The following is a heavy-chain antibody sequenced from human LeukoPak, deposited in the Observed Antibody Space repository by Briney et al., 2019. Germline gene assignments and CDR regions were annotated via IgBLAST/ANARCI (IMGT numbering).Heavy chain of an antibody. CDR1: GYAFTAYY. CDR3: ARGGGWYDY. Sequence: ASVKVSCKTSGYAFTAYYIHWVRQAPGHGLEWVGRLNPNNGATNFAQNFQDRVTMTRNTSISTAYMELSSLRSEDTAVYYCARGGGWYDYWGQGTLVTVSS. D-gene: IGHD6-19*01. V-gene: IGHV1-2*06. J-gene: IGHJ4*02. CDR2: LNPNNGAT.